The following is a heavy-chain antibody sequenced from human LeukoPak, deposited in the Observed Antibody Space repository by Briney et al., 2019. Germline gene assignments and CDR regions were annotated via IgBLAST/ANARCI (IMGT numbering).Heavy chain of an antibody. J-gene: IGHJ4*02. CDR2: ISSSSSYT. CDR3: AAGTAADY. V-gene: IGHV3-11*03. D-gene: IGHD6-13*01. CDR1: GIPFSDLY. Sequence: GGSLRLSCVVAGIPFSDLYMNWIRQAPGKGLEWISYISSSSSYTDYAESVKGRFTISRDNAKSALYLQMNDLRVEDTAVYYCAAGTAADYWSQGTLVIVSS.